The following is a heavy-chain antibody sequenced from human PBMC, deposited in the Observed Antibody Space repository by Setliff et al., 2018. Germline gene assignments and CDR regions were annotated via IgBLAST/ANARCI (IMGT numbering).Heavy chain of an antibody. CDR1: GGSFSDSY. CDR3: ARDVRVASSSWFKSAFDI. D-gene: IGHD6-13*01. Sequence: SETLSLICAVYGGSFSDSYWSWIRQPPGKGLEWIGDINYLGNTNYNPSLKSRVTISVDTSKNQFSLKLSSVTAADTAVYYCARDVRVASSSWFKSAFDIWGQGTMVTVSS. CDR2: INYLGNT. J-gene: IGHJ3*02. V-gene: IGHV4-34*01.